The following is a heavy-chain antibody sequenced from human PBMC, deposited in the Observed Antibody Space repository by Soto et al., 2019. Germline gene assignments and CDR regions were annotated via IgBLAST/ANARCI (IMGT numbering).Heavy chain of an antibody. CDR3: ARDDSWNYIPYFDY. V-gene: IGHV3-7*01. CDR1: GFTFSSYW. CDR2: IKQDGSEK. D-gene: IGHD1-7*01. J-gene: IGHJ4*02. Sequence: GGSLRLSCAASGFTFSSYWMSWVRQAPGKGLEWVANIKQDGSEKYYVDSVKGRFTISRDNAKNSLYLQMNSLRAEDTAVYYCARDDSWNYIPYFDYWGQGTLVTVSS.